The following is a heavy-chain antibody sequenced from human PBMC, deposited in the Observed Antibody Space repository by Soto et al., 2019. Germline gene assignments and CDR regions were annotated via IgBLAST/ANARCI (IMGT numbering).Heavy chain of an antibody. D-gene: IGHD6-6*01. J-gene: IGHJ4*02. CDR3: AGDRSSSDD. CDR1: GYTFSTYG. Sequence: QVQLVQSGTEVKKPGASVKVSCKASGYTFSTYGISCVRQAPGQGLEWMGWISAYNGNTDYAQNLQGRVTMTTDTSKSTAYMELMSLRYDDTTMYYCAGDRSSSDDWGQGTLVTVSS. V-gene: IGHV1-18*01. CDR2: ISAYNGNT.